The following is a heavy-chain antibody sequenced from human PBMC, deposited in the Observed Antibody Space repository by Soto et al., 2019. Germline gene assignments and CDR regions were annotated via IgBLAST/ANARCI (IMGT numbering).Heavy chain of an antibody. CDR3: ASLVAVAGNYYYGMDV. D-gene: IGHD6-19*01. J-gene: IGHJ6*02. CDR2: IIPIFGTA. CDR1: GGTFSSYA. V-gene: IGHV1-69*13. Sequence: SVKVSCKASGGTFSSYAISWVRQAPGQGLEWMGGIIPIFGTANYAQKFQGRVTITADESTSTAYMELSSLRSEDTAVYYCASLVAVAGNYYYGMDVWGQGTTVTVSS.